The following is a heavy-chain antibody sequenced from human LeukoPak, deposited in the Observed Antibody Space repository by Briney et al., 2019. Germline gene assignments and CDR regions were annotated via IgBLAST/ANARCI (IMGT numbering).Heavy chain of an antibody. CDR2: ISYDGSNT. CDR3: AKSGSGGYYFFDH. CDR1: GFTFSDYG. Sequence: TGGSLRLSCAASGFTFSDYGMHWVRQAPGKGLEYVAVISYDGSNTYYADSVRGRFTISRDTSKNTLSLQMNSLRAEDTAVYYCAKSGSGGYYFFDHWGQGTQVTVSS. D-gene: IGHD3-22*01. J-gene: IGHJ4*02. V-gene: IGHV3-30*18.